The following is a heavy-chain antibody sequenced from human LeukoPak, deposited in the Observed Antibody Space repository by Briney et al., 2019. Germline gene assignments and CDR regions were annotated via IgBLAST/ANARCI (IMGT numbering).Heavy chain of an antibody. V-gene: IGHV3-23*01. CDR2: ISASGIGT. D-gene: IGHD3-10*01. Sequence: GGSLRLSCAASGFTFSTYVMSWVRQAPGKGLEWVSTISASGIGTYYADSVKGRFTVSRDNPKNTLYLQMNSLRAEDTAVYFCANLRGSGSSYFDSWGQGTLVTVSS. CDR1: GFTFSTYV. J-gene: IGHJ4*02. CDR3: ANLRGSGSSYFDS.